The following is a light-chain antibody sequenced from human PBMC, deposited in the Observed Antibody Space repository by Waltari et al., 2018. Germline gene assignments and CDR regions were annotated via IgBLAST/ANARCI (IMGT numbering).Light chain of an antibody. CDR1: SSDVGAYTY. V-gene: IGLV2-14*01. Sequence: QSALTQPASVSGSPGQSITISCSGSSSDVGAYTYVSWYHQHPGKAPKLIISEVSNRPSGVSNRFSGSKSGNTASLTISGLQAEDEADYYCSSFTTTNSWLFGGGTKVTVL. J-gene: IGLJ3*02. CDR3: SSFTTTNSWL. CDR2: EVS.